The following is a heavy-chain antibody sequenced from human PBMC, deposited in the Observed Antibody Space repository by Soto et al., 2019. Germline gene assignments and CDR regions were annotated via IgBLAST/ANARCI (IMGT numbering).Heavy chain of an antibody. CDR1: GFTFGDYA. V-gene: IGHV3-49*03. CDR3: SRDCPCGLGYCTNGACFPNDF. Sequence: GGSLRLSCTTSGFTFGDYAMSWFRQTPGKGLEWVGFVRTYAYGETTEYAASVKGRFTVGRDNSRSTAYLHMSSLKTEDTGVYFCSRDCPCGLGYCTNGACFPNDFWGQGTLVTVSS. CDR2: VRTYAYGETT. J-gene: IGHJ4*02. D-gene: IGHD2-8*01.